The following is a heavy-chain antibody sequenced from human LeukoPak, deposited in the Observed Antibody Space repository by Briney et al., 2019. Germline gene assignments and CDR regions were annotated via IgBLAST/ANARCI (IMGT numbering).Heavy chain of an antibody. V-gene: IGHV3-30-3*01. CDR3: ARPRVPPSLLDY. Sequence: GMSLRLSCTASGFTFSSYAMHWVRQAPGKGLEWVAVASQDGSEKYYADSVKGRFSISRGNSGNTVYLQMRSLTPADTAVYYCARPRVPPSLLDYWGQGTLVTVSS. CDR2: ASQDGSEK. J-gene: IGHJ4*02. CDR1: GFTFSSYA. D-gene: IGHD4/OR15-4a*01.